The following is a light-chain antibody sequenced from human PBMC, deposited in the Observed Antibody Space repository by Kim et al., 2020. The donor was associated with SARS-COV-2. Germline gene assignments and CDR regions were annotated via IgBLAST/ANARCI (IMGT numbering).Light chain of an antibody. CDR2: GAS. Sequence: DIQMTQSPSSLSASVGDRVTITCRASQNIRNSLAWFQQKPGKAPKSLIYGASTLQSGVPSRFSGGGSGTDFTLTISSLQPEDFAIYFCCHGSGYPFTFGQGTRLEIK. V-gene: IGKV1-16*01. CDR1: QNIRNS. J-gene: IGKJ5*01. CDR3: CHGSGYPFT.